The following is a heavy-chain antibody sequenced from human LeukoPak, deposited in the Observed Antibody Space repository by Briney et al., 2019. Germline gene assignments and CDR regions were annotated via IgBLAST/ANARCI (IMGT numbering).Heavy chain of an antibody. CDR2: ISAYNGNT. J-gene: IGHJ5*02. Sequence: ASVKVSCKASGYTFTSYGISWVRQAPGQGLEWMGWISAYNGNTNYAQKLQGRVTMTTDTSTSTAYMELRSLRSDDTAVYYCAGVSPDCDSSSWYPGWFDPWRQGTLVTVSA. D-gene: IGHD6-13*01. CDR1: GYTFTSYG. V-gene: IGHV1-18*01. CDR3: AGVSPDCDSSSWYPGWFDP.